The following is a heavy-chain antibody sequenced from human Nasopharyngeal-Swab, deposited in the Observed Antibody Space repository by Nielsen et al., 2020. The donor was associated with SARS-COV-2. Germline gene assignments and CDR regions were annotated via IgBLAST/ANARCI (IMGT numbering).Heavy chain of an antibody. CDR2: IYSGGST. D-gene: IGHD6-25*01. CDR3: ARDQFSGYMDV. Sequence: VRQAPGKGLEWVSVIYSGGSTYYADSVKGRFTISRDNSKNTLYLQMNSLRAEDTAVYYCARDQFSGYMDVWGKGTTVTVSS. V-gene: IGHV3-53*01. J-gene: IGHJ6*03.